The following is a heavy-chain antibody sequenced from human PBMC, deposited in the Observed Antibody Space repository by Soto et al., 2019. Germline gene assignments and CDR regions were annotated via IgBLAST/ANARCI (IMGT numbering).Heavy chain of an antibody. V-gene: IGHV3-49*03. CDR2: IRSKAYGGTT. J-gene: IGHJ6*03. Sequence: EVQLVESRGGLVQPGRSLRLSCTASGFTFGDYAMSWFRQAPGKGLEWVGFIRSKAYGGTTEYAASVKGRFTISRDDSKSIAYLQMNSLKTEDTAVYYCTRAGAYYDFWSGYYRGDYYYYYMDVWGKGTTVTVSS. D-gene: IGHD3-3*01. CDR1: GFTFGDYA. CDR3: TRAGAYYDFWSGYYRGDYYYYYMDV.